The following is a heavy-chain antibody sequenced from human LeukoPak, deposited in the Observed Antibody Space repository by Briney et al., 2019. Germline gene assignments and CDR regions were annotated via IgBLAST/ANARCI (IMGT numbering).Heavy chain of an antibody. CDR3: TAEIAVGACFDY. Sequence: GGSLRLSCAASGFTFSNAWMSWVRQAPGKGLEWVGLIKSKTDGGTTDYAAPVKGRFTISRDDSKNTLYLQTNSLKTEDTAVYYCTAEIAVGACFDYWGQGTLVTVSS. V-gene: IGHV3-15*01. CDR1: GFTFSNAW. D-gene: IGHD6-19*01. CDR2: IKSKTDGGTT. J-gene: IGHJ4*02.